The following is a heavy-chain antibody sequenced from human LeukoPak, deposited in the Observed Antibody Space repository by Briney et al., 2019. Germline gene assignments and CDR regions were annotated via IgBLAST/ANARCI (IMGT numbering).Heavy chain of an antibody. CDR2: ISSSSSAI. CDR3: AREKGTHYDSSGYLPDY. J-gene: IGHJ4*02. V-gene: IGHV3-48*01. Sequence: GGSLRLSCAASGFSFSSYSIYWVRQAPGKGLGRVSYISSSSSAIYYADSVRGRFTISRDNAKNSLYLQMNSLRAEDTAVYYCAREKGTHYDSSGYLPDYWGQGTLVTVSS. D-gene: IGHD3-22*01. CDR1: GFSFSSYS.